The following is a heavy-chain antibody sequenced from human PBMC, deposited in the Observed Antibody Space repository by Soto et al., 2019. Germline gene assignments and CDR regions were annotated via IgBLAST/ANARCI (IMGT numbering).Heavy chain of an antibody. V-gene: IGHV1-2*04. CDR1: GYTFTGYY. J-gene: IGHJ4*02. Sequence: ASVKVSCKASGYTFTGYYMHWVRQAPGQGLEWMGWINPNSGGTNYAQKFQGWVTMTRDTSISTAYMELSGLRSDDTAVYYCARDIDYDSSGYFDYWGQGTLVTVSS. CDR2: INPNSGGT. CDR3: ARDIDYDSSGYFDY. D-gene: IGHD3-22*01.